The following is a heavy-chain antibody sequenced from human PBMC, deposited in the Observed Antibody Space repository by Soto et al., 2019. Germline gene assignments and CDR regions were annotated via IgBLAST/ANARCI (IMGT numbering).Heavy chain of an antibody. CDR2: ICHSGST. V-gene: IGHV4-61*01. D-gene: IGHD4-4*01. CDR3: ARDVIAPRNYFDP. Sequence: PSETLSLTCTVSGGPVSSGSYCWSWIRQPPGKGLEWIGYICHSGSTNSNPSLKSRVSISVDTSKNQFSLNLNSVTAADTAFYYCARDVIAPRNYFDPSIQGTMVTVSS. J-gene: IGHJ5*02. CDR1: GGPVSSGSYC.